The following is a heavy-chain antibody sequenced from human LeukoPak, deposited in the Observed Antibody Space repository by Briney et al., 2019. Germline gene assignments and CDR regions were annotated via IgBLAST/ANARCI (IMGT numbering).Heavy chain of an antibody. J-gene: IGHJ4*02. Sequence: PGGSLRLSCAASGSTFSSYGRNWVRQAPGKGLEWVSGISPSGGGTYYADSVKGRFTISRDDSKNTLSLQMNSLRVEDTAVYYCAQDLAWGAFDHWGQGTLVTVSS. CDR2: ISPSGGGT. CDR3: AQDLAWGAFDH. D-gene: IGHD7-27*01. CDR1: GSTFSSYG. V-gene: IGHV3-23*01.